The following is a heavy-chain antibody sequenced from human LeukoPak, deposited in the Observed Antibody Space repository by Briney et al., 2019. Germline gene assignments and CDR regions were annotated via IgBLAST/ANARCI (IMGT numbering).Heavy chain of an antibody. V-gene: IGHV4-38-2*02. CDR1: GFSLSSGYY. CDR2: IDYSGST. J-gene: IGHJ6*03. Sequence: KASETLSLTCTVSGFSLSSGYYWGWIRQPPGRGLEWIGSIDYSGSTYYNPSLKSRATISIDTSKTQFSLKLSSVTAADTAVYYCARDQYDYSNYALVGDVWGKGTTVTVS. D-gene: IGHD4-11*01. CDR3: ARDQYDYSNYALVGDV.